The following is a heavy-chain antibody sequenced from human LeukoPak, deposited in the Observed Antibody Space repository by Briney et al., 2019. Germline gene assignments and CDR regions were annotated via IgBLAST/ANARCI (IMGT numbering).Heavy chain of an antibody. CDR2: IKQDGSEK. CDR1: GFTFSSYA. Sequence: GGSLRLSCAASGFTFSSYAMSWVRQAPGKGLEWVANIKQDGSEKYYVDSVKGRFTISRDNAKNSLYLQMNSLRAEDTAVYYCARDSVLRYFDWSIYYYYGMDVWGQGTTVTVSS. V-gene: IGHV3-7*01. CDR3: ARDSVLRYFDWSIYYYYGMDV. J-gene: IGHJ6*02. D-gene: IGHD3-9*01.